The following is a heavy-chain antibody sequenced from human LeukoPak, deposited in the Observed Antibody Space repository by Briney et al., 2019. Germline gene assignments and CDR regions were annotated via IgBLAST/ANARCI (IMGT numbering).Heavy chain of an antibody. D-gene: IGHD2-2*01. CDR1: GDSVSSNIAA. V-gene: IGHV6-1*01. J-gene: IGHJ5*02. CDR3: ARRLTQYDCFDP. Sequence: SQTFSLTCAISGDSVSSNIAAWNWIRQSPSRGLEWLGRTYYRSTWYNDYALSVRGRITVNPDTSKNQFSLHLNSVTPEDTAVYYCARRLTQYDCFDPWGQGILVTVSS. CDR2: TYYRSTWYN.